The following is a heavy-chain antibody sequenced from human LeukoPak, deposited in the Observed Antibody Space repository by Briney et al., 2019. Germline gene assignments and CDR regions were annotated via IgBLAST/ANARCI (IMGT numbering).Heavy chain of an antibody. J-gene: IGHJ6*02. CDR1: GGTFSSYA. CDR2: LNPNGGSS. Sequence: RVASVTVSCKASGGTFSSYAISWVRQAPGQGLEWMGILNPNGGSSNYAQKFQGRATLTRATSTSTVYMELSSLRSEDTAVYYCASVYEYGMDVWGQGTTVIVSS. CDR3: ASVYEYGMDV. V-gene: IGHV1-46*01.